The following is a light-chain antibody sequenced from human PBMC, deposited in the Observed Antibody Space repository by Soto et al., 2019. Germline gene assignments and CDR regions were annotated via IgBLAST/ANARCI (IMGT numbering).Light chain of an antibody. V-gene: IGLV1-44*01. J-gene: IGLJ2*01. CDR1: TSNIGTHT. Sequence: QLVLTQSPSASGTPGQRVSISCSGSTSNIGTHTVNWYQHVPGTAPKLLIYSDNQRPSAVPGRFSGSKSGTSAFLAISGLLSEDEADYYCATWDDSLNVVFGGGTKVTVL. CDR3: ATWDDSLNVV. CDR2: SDN.